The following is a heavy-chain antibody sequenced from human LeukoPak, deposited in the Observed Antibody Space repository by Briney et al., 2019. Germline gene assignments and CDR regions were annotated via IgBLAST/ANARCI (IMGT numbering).Heavy chain of an antibody. Sequence: GASVKVSCKASGYIFTDYAIQWVRQAPGQGLEWMGWINAVNGKTKYSQKFQGRVTITRDTSASTAYMELSGLRSDDTAVYYCARARWTSTVTTYFLDFWGQGTLVTVSS. CDR3: ARARWTSTVTTYFLDF. J-gene: IGHJ4*02. CDR1: GYIFTDYA. V-gene: IGHV1-3*01. D-gene: IGHD4-17*01. CDR2: INAVNGKT.